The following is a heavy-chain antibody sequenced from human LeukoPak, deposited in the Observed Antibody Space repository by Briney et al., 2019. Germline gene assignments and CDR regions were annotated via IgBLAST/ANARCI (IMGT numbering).Heavy chain of an antibody. CDR1: GGSFSGYY. V-gene: IGHV4-34*01. Sequence: SETLSLTCAVYGGSFSGYYWSWIRQPPGKGLEWIGEINHSGSTNYNPSLKSRVTISVDTSKNQFSLKLSSVTAADTAVYYCARNKRWLQLRPSEFDYWGQGTLVTVSS. CDR3: ARNKRWLQLRPSEFDY. J-gene: IGHJ4*02. CDR2: INHSGST. D-gene: IGHD5-24*01.